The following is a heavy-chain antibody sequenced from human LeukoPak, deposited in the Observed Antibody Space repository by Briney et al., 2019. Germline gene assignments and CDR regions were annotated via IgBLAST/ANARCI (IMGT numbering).Heavy chain of an antibody. J-gene: IGHJ5*02. V-gene: IGHV1-46*01. CDR1: GWTFTSYY. D-gene: IGHD3-3*01. CDR2: INSSGGST. Sequence: ASVNVSCMASGWTFTSYYMHWVGQAPGQGLEGVGIINSSGGSTSYAQKFQGRVTMTRYTSPSTVYMELGSLRSEATAVYSCARDSRPYPTYYDFWSGYVFRRFDPWGQGTLVTVSS. CDR3: ARDSRPYPTYYDFWSGYVFRRFDP.